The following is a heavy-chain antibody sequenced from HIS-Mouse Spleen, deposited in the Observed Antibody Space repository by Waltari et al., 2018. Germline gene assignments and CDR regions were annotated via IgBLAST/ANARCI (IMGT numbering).Heavy chain of an antibody. V-gene: IGHV3-30*18. Sequence: QVQLVESGGGVVQPGRSLRLSCAASGFSFSSYGIHGGRRAPGKGLEWVAVISYDGSNKYYADSVKGRFTISRDNSKNTLYLQMNSLRAEDTAVYYCAKEYSSSHNWFDPWGQGTLVTVSS. J-gene: IGHJ5*02. CDR2: ISYDGSNK. D-gene: IGHD6-13*01. CDR3: AKEYSSSHNWFDP. CDR1: GFSFSSYG.